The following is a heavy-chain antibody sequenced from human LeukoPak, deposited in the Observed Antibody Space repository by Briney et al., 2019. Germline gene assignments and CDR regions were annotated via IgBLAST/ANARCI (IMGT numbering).Heavy chain of an antibody. J-gene: IGHJ6*03. CDR1: GASLSSSSYY. V-gene: IGHV4-39*01. CDR2: IHYSGST. Sequence: SETLSLTCTVSGASLSSSSYYCAWIRLPPGKGLEWIGSIHYSGSTYYNPSLESRVTISVDTSKNQFTLKLTSMTAADTAVYYCARGDYYYYYMDVWGKGTTVTVSS. CDR3: ARGDYYYYYMDV.